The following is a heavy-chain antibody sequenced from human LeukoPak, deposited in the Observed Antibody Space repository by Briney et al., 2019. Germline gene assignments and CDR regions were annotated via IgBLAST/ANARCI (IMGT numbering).Heavy chain of an antibody. CDR3: AREYYDSSGYAS. CDR1: GYTFTGYY. CDR2: INPNSGGT. Sequence: ASVKVSCKASGYTFTGYYMHWVRQAPGQGLEWMGRINPNSGGTNYAQKFQGRVTMTRDTSISTAYMELSRLRSDDTAVYYCAREYYDSSGYASWGQGTLVTVSS. V-gene: IGHV1-2*06. J-gene: IGHJ5*02. D-gene: IGHD3-22*01.